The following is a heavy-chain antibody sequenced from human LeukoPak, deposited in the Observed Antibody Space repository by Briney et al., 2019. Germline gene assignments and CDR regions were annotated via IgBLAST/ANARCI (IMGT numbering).Heavy chain of an antibody. D-gene: IGHD2-2*01. CDR3: ALTGLYCSSTSCYFNWFDP. CDR1: GYSFTSYW. J-gene: IGHJ5*02. V-gene: IGHV5-51*01. CDR2: IYPGDSDT. Sequence: GGSLKISCKGSGYSFTSYWIGWVRQMPGKGLEWMGIIYPGDSDTRYSPSFQGQVTISADKSISTAYLQWSSLKASDTAMYYCALTGLYCSSTSCYFNWFDPWGQGTLVTVSS.